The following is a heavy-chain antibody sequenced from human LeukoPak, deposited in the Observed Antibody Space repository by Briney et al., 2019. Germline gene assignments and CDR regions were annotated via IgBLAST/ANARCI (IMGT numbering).Heavy chain of an antibody. Sequence: GASLRLSCAVSGFNLSRYAMSWVRKAPGKGLEWVSAISDSGGSTCYADSVKGRFTISSDNSRNTLYLQMNTLRAEDTAVYYCAKCRGSSWSDYFDYWGQGTLVTVSS. J-gene: IGHJ4*02. CDR2: ISDSGGST. D-gene: IGHD6-13*01. CDR1: GFNLSRYA. CDR3: AKCRGSSWSDYFDY. V-gene: IGHV3-23*01.